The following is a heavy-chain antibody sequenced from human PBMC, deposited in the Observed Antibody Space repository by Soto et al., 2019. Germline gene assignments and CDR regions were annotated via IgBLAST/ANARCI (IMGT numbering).Heavy chain of an antibody. CDR2: INHSGNT. J-gene: IGHJ6*03. V-gene: IGHV4-34*01. Sequence: QVQLQQWGAGLLKPSETLSLTCAVYGGSFSGYYWSWIRQPPGKGPAWIGEINHSGNTNYNPSLKCRVTISVDTSKNPFSRKLSSVTAADTAVYYCARVPLGRHYYYYMDVWGKGTTVTVSS. CDR3: ARVPLGRHYYYYMDV. CDR1: GGSFSGYY.